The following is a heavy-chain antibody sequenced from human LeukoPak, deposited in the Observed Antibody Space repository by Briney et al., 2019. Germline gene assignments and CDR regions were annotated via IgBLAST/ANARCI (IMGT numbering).Heavy chain of an antibody. J-gene: IGHJ6*02. CDR3: ARVAAAGPYYYYYGMDV. CDR1: GGTFSSYA. CDR2: IIPIFGTA. D-gene: IGHD6-13*01. Sequence: SVKVSCKASGGTFSSYAISWVRQAPGQGLEWMGGIIPIFGTANYAQKFQGRVTITADESTSTAYMELSSLRPEDTAVYYCARVAAAGPYYYYYGMDVWGQGTTVTVSS. V-gene: IGHV1-69*13.